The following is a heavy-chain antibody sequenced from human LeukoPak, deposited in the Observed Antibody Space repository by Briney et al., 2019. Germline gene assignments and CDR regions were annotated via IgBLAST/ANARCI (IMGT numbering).Heavy chain of an antibody. J-gene: IGHJ4*02. CDR3: VTDITMVRGGS. CDR1: GFAFSSNA. V-gene: IGHV3-30*09. D-gene: IGHD3-10*01. Sequence: GGSLRLSCAASGFAFSSNAMHWVRQAPGKGLEWVADMSYDGKKINYADSVKGRFVISRDNSKNTLYLQMNSLGPEDTATYYCVTDITMVRGGSWGQGTQVTVSS. CDR2: MSYDGKKI.